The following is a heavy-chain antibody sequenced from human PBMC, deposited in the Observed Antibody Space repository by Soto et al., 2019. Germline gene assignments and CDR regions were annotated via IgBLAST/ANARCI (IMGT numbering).Heavy chain of an antibody. CDR3: ARGDSTDCSNGVCSFFYNHDMDV. CDR2: INPKSGGT. J-gene: IGHJ6*02. D-gene: IGHD2-8*01. Sequence: GAAVKVSCKASGYSFTDYHIHWVRQAPGQGLEWLGRINPKSGGTSTAQKFQGWVTMTTDTSISTASMELTRLTSDDTAIYYCARGDSTDCSNGVCSFFYNHDMDVWGQGTTVTVSS. CDR1: GYSFTDYH. V-gene: IGHV1-2*04.